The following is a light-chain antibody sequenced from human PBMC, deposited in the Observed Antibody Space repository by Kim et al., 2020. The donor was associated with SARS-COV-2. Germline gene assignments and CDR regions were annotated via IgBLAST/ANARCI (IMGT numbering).Light chain of an antibody. CDR2: GAS. Sequence: AAGERATLSCRASQSVNSTLAWYQQKPGQAPGLLIYGASTRATGIPDRFSGSGSGTEFTLTISSLQSEDFAVYYCQQYDKWPPLTFGRGTKVNIK. J-gene: IGKJ4*01. V-gene: IGKV3-15*01. CDR1: QSVNST. CDR3: QQYDKWPPLT.